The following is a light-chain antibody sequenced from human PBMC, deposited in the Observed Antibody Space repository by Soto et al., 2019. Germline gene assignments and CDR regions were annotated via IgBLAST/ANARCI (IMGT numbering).Light chain of an antibody. Sequence: DIQMTQSPSTLSASVGDRVTISCRASQSVNSCLAWYQQKPGEAPKLLIYDGSTLTRGVPSRFSGSGSGTEFTLTISSLQPGDVATFYCQQYKTYSRTFGQGTKVEVK. J-gene: IGKJ1*01. CDR2: DGS. V-gene: IGKV1-5*03. CDR3: QQYKTYSRT. CDR1: QSVNSC.